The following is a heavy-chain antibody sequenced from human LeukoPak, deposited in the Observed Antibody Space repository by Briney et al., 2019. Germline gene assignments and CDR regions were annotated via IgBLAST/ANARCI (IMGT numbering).Heavy chain of an antibody. CDR3: ARDGGEYYYGSGLHDWYFDL. CDR2: IKQDGSEK. V-gene: IGHV3-7*01. Sequence: GGSLRLSCAASGFTFSSYWMSWVRQAPGKGLEWVANIKQDGSEKYYVDSVKGRFTISRDDAKNSLYLQMNSLRAEDTAVYYCARDGGEYYYGSGLHDWYFDLWGRGTLVTVSS. CDR1: GFTFSSYW. D-gene: IGHD3-10*01. J-gene: IGHJ2*01.